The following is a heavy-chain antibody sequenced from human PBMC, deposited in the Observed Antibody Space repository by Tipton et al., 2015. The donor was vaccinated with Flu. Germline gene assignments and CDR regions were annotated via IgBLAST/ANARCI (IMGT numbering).Heavy chain of an antibody. CDR1: GYSFTSYW. CDR2: ISSSSGHI. J-gene: IGHJ3*02. CDR3: ARPRYGDYNDAFDI. V-gene: IGHV3-21*01. D-gene: IGHD4-17*01. Sequence: QLVQSGAEVKKPGESLKISCKGSGYSFTSYWIGWVRQAPGKGLEWVSSISSSSGHISYADSVKGRFTISRDNAKNSLLLQMNSLRAEDTAVHYCARPRYGDYNDAFDIWGQGTTGTISS.